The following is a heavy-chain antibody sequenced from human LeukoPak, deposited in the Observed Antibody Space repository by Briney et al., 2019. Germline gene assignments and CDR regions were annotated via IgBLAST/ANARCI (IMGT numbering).Heavy chain of an antibody. CDR2: INHSGST. CDR1: GGSFSGYY. CDR3: ARGSGDLVDNVRAFDI. D-gene: IGHD3-16*01. J-gene: IGHJ3*02. V-gene: IGHV4-34*01. Sequence: PSETLSLTCAVYGGSFSGYYWSWIRQPPGKGLEWIGEINHSGSTNYNPSLKSRVTISVDTSKNQFSLKLSSVTAADTAVYYCARGSGDLVDNVRAFDIWGQGTMVTVSS.